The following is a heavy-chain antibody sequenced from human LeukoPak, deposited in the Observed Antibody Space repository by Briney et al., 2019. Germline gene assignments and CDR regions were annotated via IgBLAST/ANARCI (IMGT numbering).Heavy chain of an antibody. J-gene: IGHJ4*02. CDR1: GFTFSTYG. Sequence: GGSLRLSCAASGFTFSTYGMNWVRQAPGKGLEWVAFIRYDGSNKYYADSVKGRFTISRDNSKNTLYLQMNSLRAEDTAVYYCAKGRYCSGGSCWYFDYWGQGTLVTVSS. V-gene: IGHV3-30*02. D-gene: IGHD2-15*01. CDR2: IRYDGSNK. CDR3: AKGRYCSGGSCWYFDY.